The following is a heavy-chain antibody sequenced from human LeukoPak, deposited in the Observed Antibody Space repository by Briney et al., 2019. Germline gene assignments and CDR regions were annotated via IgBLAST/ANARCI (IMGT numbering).Heavy chain of an antibody. Sequence: GGSLRLSCAASGFTFGSYAMYWVGQAPGKGLDWVSGIRGSGGSTFYADSVKGRFTISRDNSKNTLYLQMNSLRAEDTAVYYCARDLYYGSGSYYFDNWGQGTLVTVSS. D-gene: IGHD3-10*01. J-gene: IGHJ4*02. CDR3: ARDLYYGSGSYYFDN. CDR1: GFTFGSYA. V-gene: IGHV3-23*01. CDR2: IRGSGGST.